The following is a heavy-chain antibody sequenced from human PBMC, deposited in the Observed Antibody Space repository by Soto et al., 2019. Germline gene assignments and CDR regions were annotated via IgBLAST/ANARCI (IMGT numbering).Heavy chain of an antibody. D-gene: IGHD1-7*01. V-gene: IGHV4-59*01. CDR2: IYYSGST. CDR1: GGSISSYY. J-gene: IGHJ5*02. CDR3: AREITGTTHWFDT. Sequence: SETLSLTCTVSGGSISSYYWSWIRQPPGKGLEWIGYIYYSGSTNYNPSLKSRVTISVDTSKNQFSLKLSSVTAADTAVYYCAREITGTTHWFDTWGQGTLVTVSS.